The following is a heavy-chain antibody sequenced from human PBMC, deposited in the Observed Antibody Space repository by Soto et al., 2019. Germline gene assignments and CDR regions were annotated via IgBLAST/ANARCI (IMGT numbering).Heavy chain of an antibody. V-gene: IGHV6-1*01. J-gene: IGHJ2*01. Sequence: QVHLQQSGPGLVKPSQTLSLTCAISGDSVSSNSAAWNWIRQSPSRGLEWLGRTYYRSKWYNDYAVSVRSRITINPDTSKNQFSLQLNSLTPEDTAVYYCAREFGDCIGGSCYWYFDLWGRGTLVTVSS. CDR2: TYYRSKWYN. CDR3: AREFGDCIGGSCYWYFDL. D-gene: IGHD2-15*01. CDR1: GDSVSSNSAA.